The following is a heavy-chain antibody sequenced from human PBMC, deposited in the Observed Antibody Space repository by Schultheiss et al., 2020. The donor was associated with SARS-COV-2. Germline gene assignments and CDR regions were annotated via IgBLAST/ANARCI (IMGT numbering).Heavy chain of an antibody. D-gene: IGHD3-10*01. CDR3: ARTSWGSCPYPVQSYYYYYMDV. CDR1: GYTFTSYG. CDR2: ISAYNGNT. J-gene: IGHJ6*03. V-gene: IGHV1-18*01. Sequence: ASVKVSCKASGYTFTSYGISWVRQAPGQGLEWMGWISAYNGNTNYAQKLQGRVTMTTDTSTSTAYMELRSLRSDDTAVYYCARTSWGSCPYPVQSYYYYYMDVWGKGTTVTVSS.